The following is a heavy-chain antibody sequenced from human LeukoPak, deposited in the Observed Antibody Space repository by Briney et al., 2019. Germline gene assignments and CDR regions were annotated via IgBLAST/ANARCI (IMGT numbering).Heavy chain of an antibody. CDR2: IYYSGST. CDR1: GGSISSYY. CDR3: ARSKELLWFGEFDP. Sequence: PSETLSLTCTVSGGSISSYYWSWIRQPAGKGLEWIGYIYYSGSTNYNPSLKSRVTISVDTSKNQFSLKLSSVTAADTAVYYCARSKELLWFGEFDPWGQGTLVTVSS. D-gene: IGHD3-10*01. V-gene: IGHV4-59*01. J-gene: IGHJ5*02.